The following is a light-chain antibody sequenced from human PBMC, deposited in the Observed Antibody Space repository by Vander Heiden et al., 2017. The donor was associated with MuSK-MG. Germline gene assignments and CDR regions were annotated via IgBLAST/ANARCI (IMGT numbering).Light chain of an antibody. J-gene: IGLJ2*01. CDR1: SSDVGAYNV. V-gene: IGLV2-14*01. Sequence: QSALTQPASVSGSLGQSITISCTGTSSDVGAYNVVSWYQQYPGKAPKLVIYEVYNRPSGVSNRFSGSKSGNTASLTISGLQAEDEADYYCSSYTTILELIFGGGTRLTVL. CDR2: EVY. CDR3: SSYTTILELI.